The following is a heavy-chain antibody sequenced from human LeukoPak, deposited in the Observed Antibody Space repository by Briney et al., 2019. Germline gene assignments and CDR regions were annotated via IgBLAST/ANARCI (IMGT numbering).Heavy chain of an antibody. J-gene: IGHJ4*02. V-gene: IGHV4-59*12. CDR1: GGSISTYY. CDR2: IYHSGST. D-gene: IGHD3-10*01. Sequence: SETLSLTCTVSGGSISTYYWNWIRQPPGKGLEWIGYIYHSGSTNYNPSLQSRVTISVDTSKNQFSLKLSSVTAADTAVYYCARDDGSGSYLDYWGQGTLVTVSS. CDR3: ARDDGSGSYLDY.